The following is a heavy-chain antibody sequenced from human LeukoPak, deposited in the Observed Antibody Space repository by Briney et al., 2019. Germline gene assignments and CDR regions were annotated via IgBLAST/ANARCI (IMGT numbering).Heavy chain of an antibody. V-gene: IGHV3-64D*06. CDR3: VKYVPLYYDILTGYYNGDY. J-gene: IGHJ4*02. CDR1: GFTFSSYA. CDR2: ISSNGGST. Sequence: PGGSLRLSCSASGFTFSSYAMHWVRQAPGKGLEYVSAISSNGGSTYYADSVKGRFTISRGNSKNTLYLQMSSLRAEDTAVYYCVKYVPLYYDILTGYYNGDYWGQGTLVTVSS. D-gene: IGHD3-9*01.